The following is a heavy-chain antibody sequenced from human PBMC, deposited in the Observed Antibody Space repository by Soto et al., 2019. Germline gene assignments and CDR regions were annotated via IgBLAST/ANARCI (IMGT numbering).Heavy chain of an antibody. V-gene: IGHV3-21*03. CDR1: GFSFSTYS. Sequence: RGALRLSFAGSGFSFSTYSMNCVRQAPGKGLEWVSSIIGSSTNIFYADSVKGRFTSSRDNAKNSLYLQMNSLRAEDTAVHYFARDITNCNIEYWGQGTLVTVS. J-gene: IGHJ4*02. D-gene: IGHD1-1*01. CDR3: ARDITNCNIEY. CDR2: IIGSSTNI.